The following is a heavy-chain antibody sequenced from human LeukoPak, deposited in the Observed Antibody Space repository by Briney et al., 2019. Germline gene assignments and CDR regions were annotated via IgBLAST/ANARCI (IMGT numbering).Heavy chain of an antibody. CDR1: GYTFTSYY. CDR2: INPRGDGT. V-gene: IGHV1-46*01. Sequence: ASVKVSCKASGYTFTSYYMHWVRQAPGQGLEWMGIINPRGDGTTYAQKFQGRVTMTRDTSTSTAYMELSSLRSEDTAVYYCARDSLKDDYSHFDYWGQGTLVTVSS. CDR3: ARDSLKDDYSHFDY. J-gene: IGHJ4*02. D-gene: IGHD4-11*01.